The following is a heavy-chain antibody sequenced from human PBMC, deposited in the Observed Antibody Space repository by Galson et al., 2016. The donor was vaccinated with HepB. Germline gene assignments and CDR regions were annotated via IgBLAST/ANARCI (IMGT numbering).Heavy chain of an antibody. D-gene: IGHD6-6*01. CDR2: IIPLLGTA. CDR1: GGTFSSNA. CDR3: ARNDVLKVFHGMDV. V-gene: IGHV1-69*06. J-gene: IGHJ6*02. Sequence: SVKVSCKASGGTFSSNALSWVRQAPGQGFEWMGGIIPLLGTANYAQKFQGRVTMTADKSTNTAYMELSGLRSEDTAVYYCARNDVLKVFHGMDVWGPGTTVTVSS.